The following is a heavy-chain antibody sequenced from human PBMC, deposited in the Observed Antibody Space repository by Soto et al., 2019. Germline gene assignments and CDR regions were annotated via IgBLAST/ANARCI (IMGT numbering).Heavy chain of an antibody. D-gene: IGHD4-17*01. CDR2: IYYSGTT. CDR3: ARGRRTTVTIDY. V-gene: IGHV4-28*03. Sequence: PSETLSLTCAVSGYSISSSNWWGWIRQPPGKGLEWIGYIYYSGTTYYNPSLKSRVTMSVDTSKNQFSLKLTSVTAVDTAVYYCARGRRTTVTIDYWGQGTLVTVSS. CDR1: GYSISSSNW. J-gene: IGHJ4*02.